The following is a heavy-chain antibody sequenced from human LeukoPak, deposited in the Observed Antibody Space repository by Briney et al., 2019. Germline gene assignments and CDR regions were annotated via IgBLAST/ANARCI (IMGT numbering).Heavy chain of an antibody. CDR3: ARDTLGEGDDSDYAVYYFDY. CDR2: IKQDGNEK. D-gene: IGHD5-12*01. V-gene: IGHV3-7*01. J-gene: IGHJ4*02. CDR1: GFTFSSYW. Sequence: GGSLRLSCAASGFTFSSYWMSWVRQAPGKGLEWVANIKQDGNEKYYVDSVKGRFTISRDNAKNSLYLQMNSLRGEDTAVYYCARDTLGEGDDSDYAVYYFDYWGQGTLVTVSS.